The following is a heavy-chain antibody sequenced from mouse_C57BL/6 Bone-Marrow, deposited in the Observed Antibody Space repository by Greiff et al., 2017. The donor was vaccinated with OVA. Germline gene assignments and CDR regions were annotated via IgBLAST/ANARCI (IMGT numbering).Heavy chain of an antibody. V-gene: IGHV1-55*01. CDR2: IYPGSGST. CDR3: ARDPITTVVARFDY. CDR1: GYTFTSYW. J-gene: IGHJ2*01. D-gene: IGHD1-1*01. Sequence: QVQLQQPGAELVKPGASVKMSCKASGYTFTSYWITWVKQRPGQGLEWIGDIYPGSGSTNYNEKFKSKATLTVDTSSSTAYMQLSSLTSEDSAVYYCARDPITTVVARFDYWGQGTTLTVSS.